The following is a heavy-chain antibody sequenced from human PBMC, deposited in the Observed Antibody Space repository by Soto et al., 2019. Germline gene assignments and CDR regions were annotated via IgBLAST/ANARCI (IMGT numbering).Heavy chain of an antibody. Sequence: DEQLLESGGGSVQSGGSLRLSCEASGFTFKSYAMIWVRQAPGKGLEWVSAVSGTSGNTYYADSVRGRFTISRDNSKDTVYLQMNNLRAEDTAIYYCAKSVVVVRGGYYMDVWGKGTTVTVSS. V-gene: IGHV3-23*01. D-gene: IGHD2-15*01. CDR2: VSGTSGNT. CDR1: GFTFKSYA. CDR3: AKSVVVVRGGYYMDV. J-gene: IGHJ6*03.